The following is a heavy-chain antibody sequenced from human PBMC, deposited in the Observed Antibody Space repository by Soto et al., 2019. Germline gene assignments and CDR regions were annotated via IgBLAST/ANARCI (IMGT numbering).Heavy chain of an antibody. CDR3: ARQPMTTVTTAGGPTSVGFYGMDV. V-gene: IGHV4-39*01. CDR2: IYYSGST. D-gene: IGHD4-17*01. CDR1: GGSIMSSRYY. Sequence: SETLSLTCTVCGGSIMSSRYYFSCIREAPGKGLELIGSIYYSGSTYYNPSLKSRVTISVDTSKNQFSLKLSSVTAADTAVYYCARQPMTTVTTAGGPTSVGFYGMDVWGQGTTVTVSS. J-gene: IGHJ6*02.